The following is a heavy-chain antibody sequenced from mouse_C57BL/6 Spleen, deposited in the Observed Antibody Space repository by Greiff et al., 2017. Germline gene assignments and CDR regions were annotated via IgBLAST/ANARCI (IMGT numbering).Heavy chain of an antibody. CDR2: IYPSDSET. CDR1: GYTFTSYW. D-gene: IGHD2-5*01. J-gene: IGHJ2*01. CDR3: ARSYYSNYEDY. V-gene: IGHV1-61*01. Sequence: QVQLQQPGAELVRPGSSVKLSCKASGYTFTSYWMDWVKQRPGQGLEWIGNIYPSDSETHYNQKFKDKATLTVDKSSSTAYMQLSSLTSEDSAVYYCARSYYSNYEDYWGQGTTLTVSS.